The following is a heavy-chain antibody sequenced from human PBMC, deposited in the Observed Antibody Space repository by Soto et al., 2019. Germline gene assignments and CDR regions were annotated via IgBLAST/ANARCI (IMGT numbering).Heavy chain of an antibody. Sequence: SETLSLTCAVYGGSFSGYYWSWIRQPPGKGLEWIGEINHSGSTNYNPSLKSRVTISVATSKNQFSLKLSSVTAADTAVYYCARGLYCSGGSCYGYYYYMDVWGKGTTVTVSS. D-gene: IGHD2-15*01. CDR2: INHSGST. CDR3: ARGLYCSGGSCYGYYYYMDV. CDR1: GGSFSGYY. V-gene: IGHV4-34*01. J-gene: IGHJ6*03.